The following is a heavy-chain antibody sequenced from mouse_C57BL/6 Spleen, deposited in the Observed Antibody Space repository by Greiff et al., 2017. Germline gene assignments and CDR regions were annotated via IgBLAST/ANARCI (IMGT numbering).Heavy chain of an antibody. V-gene: IGHV1-64*01. Sequence: QVQLQQPGAELVKPGASVKLSCKASGYTFTSYWMHWVKQRPGQGLEWIGMIHPNSGSTNYNEKFKSKATLTVDKSSSTAYMQLSSLTSGDSAVYYCARSPPATVVATNYFDYWGQGTTLTVSS. CDR1: GYTFTSYW. D-gene: IGHD1-1*01. CDR3: ARSPPATVVATNYFDY. CDR2: IHPNSGST. J-gene: IGHJ2*01.